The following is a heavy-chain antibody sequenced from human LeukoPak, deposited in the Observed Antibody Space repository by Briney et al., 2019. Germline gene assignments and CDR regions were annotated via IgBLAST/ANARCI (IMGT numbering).Heavy chain of an antibody. V-gene: IGHV3-74*01. CDR3: ARAGYDSSGSYIATFDY. D-gene: IGHD3-22*01. CDR2: INTDGSST. Sequence: GGSLRLSCGASGFTFSSYWMFWVRQAPGKGLVWVSRINTDGSSTTHAGSVKGRFTISRDNAKNTLYLQMNSLRAEDTAVYYCARAGYDSSGSYIATFDYWGQGTLVTVSS. J-gene: IGHJ4*02. CDR1: GFTFSSYW.